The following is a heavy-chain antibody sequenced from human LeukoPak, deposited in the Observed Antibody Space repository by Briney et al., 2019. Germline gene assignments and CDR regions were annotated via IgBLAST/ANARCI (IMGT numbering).Heavy chain of an antibody. CDR2: ICYSGST. D-gene: IGHD6-13*01. Sequence: SETLSLTCTVSGGSFSSSSYYWGWLRQPPGTGLEWFGSICYSGSTNYNPSLKSRATISVDTSKNQFSLKLSSVTAADTAVYYCARTIAAAGWVYYYYYYMDVWGKGTTVTVSS. J-gene: IGHJ6*03. V-gene: IGHV4-39*07. CDR1: GGSFSSSSYY. CDR3: ARTIAAAGWVYYYYYYMDV.